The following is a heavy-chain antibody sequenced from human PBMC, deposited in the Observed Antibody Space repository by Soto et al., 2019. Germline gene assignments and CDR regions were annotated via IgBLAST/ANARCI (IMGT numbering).Heavy chain of an antibody. CDR1: GGSFTGYY. CDR3: ARTGGMDL. CDR2: INHSRST. J-gene: IGHJ6*02. Sequence: QVQLQQWGAGLLKPSETLSLTCAVYGGSFTGYYWSWLRQPPGKGPEWIGEINHSRSTKYNPSLENRVTISVDTSKNQFSLKLNSVSAADTAVYYCARTGGMDLWSQGATVTVSS. V-gene: IGHV4-34*01.